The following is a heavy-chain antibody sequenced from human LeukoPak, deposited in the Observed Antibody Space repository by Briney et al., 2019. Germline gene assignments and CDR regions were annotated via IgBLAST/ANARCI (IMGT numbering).Heavy chain of an antibody. CDR2: ISYSGTT. J-gene: IGHJ4*01. D-gene: IGHD6-25*01. CDR3: ARHPSSAWHADY. Sequence: SETLSLTCTVSGGSISTSSYCWGWVRQPPGKGLEWIGSISYSGTTYYNPSLKRRVTISVDTSNNQFSLRLTSVTAADTAVYFCARHPSSAWHADYWGHGTLVTVSS. V-gene: IGHV4-39*01. CDR1: GGSISTSSYC.